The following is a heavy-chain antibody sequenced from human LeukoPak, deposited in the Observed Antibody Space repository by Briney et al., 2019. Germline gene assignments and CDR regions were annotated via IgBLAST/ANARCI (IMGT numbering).Heavy chain of an antibody. CDR1: GGSISSYY. D-gene: IGHD6-13*01. CDR2: IYYSGSTNYNPYSRST. CDR3: ARQNRGAAAGNDY. Sequence: SETLSLTCSVSGGSISSYYWSWIRQPPGKGLEWIGYIYYSGSTNYNPYSRSTNYNPSLKSRVTISVDASKNQFSLQLFSVTAADTAVYYCARQNRGAAAGNDYWGQGTLVTVSS. J-gene: IGHJ4*02. V-gene: IGHV4-59*08.